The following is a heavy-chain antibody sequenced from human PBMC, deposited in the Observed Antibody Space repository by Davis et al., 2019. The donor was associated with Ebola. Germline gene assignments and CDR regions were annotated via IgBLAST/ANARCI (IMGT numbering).Heavy chain of an antibody. Sequence: GESLKISCKGSGYSFTSYWISWVRQMPGKGLEWMGIIYPGDSDTRYSPSFQGQVTISADKSISTAYLQWSSLKASDTAMYYCARTGIASYGGNSGFDYWGQGTLVTVSS. V-gene: IGHV5-51*01. D-gene: IGHD4-23*01. CDR2: IYPGDSDT. J-gene: IGHJ4*02. CDR1: GYSFTSYW. CDR3: ARTGIASYGGNSGFDY.